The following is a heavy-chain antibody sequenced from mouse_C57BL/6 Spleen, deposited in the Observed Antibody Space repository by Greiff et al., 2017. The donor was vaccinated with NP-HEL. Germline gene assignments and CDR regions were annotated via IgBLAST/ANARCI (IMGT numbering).Heavy chain of an antibody. D-gene: IGHD4-1*01. J-gene: IGHJ4*01. Sequence: EVKLVESEGGLVQPGSSMKLSCTASGFTFSDYYMAWVRQVPEKGLEWVANINYDGSSTYYLDSLKSRFIISRDNAKNILYLQMSSLKSEDTATYYCARDTWDYAMDYWGQGTSVTVSS. CDR1: GFTFSDYY. V-gene: IGHV5-16*01. CDR3: ARDTWDYAMDY. CDR2: INYDGSST.